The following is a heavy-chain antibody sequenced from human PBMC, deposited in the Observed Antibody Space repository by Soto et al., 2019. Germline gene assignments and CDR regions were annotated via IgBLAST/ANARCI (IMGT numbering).Heavy chain of an antibody. Sequence: GGSPRLSCAASGVTFSKFVMSWVRQAPGKGLEWVSALSGGSDSTYYADSVKGRFTISRDNSKNTLYLQMNSLRAEDTAVYFCAKTTRNSPEGYWGQGPLVTVFS. CDR1: GVTFSKFV. V-gene: IGHV3-23*01. D-gene: IGHD2-2*01. CDR3: AKTTRNSPEGY. J-gene: IGHJ4*02. CDR2: LSGGSDST.